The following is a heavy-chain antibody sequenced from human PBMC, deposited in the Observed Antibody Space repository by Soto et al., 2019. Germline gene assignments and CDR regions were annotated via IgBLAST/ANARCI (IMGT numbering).Heavy chain of an antibody. CDR3: ARVSAPQNYNYYDSSGPETVGY. D-gene: IGHD3-22*01. Sequence: ASVKVSCKASGGTFSSYAISWVRQAPGQGLEWMGGIIPIFGTANYAQKFQGRVTITADESTSTAYMELSSLRSEDTAVYYCARVSAPQNYNYYDSSGPETVGYWGQGTLVTVSS. J-gene: IGHJ4*02. CDR1: GGTFSSYA. V-gene: IGHV1-69*13. CDR2: IIPIFGTA.